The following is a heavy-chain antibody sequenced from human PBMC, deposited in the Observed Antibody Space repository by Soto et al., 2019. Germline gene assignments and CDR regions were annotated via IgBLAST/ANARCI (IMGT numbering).Heavy chain of an antibody. D-gene: IGHD1-26*01. Sequence: EVQLVETGGGLIQPGGSLRLSCAASGFIVSNNYMSWVRQAPGKGLEWVSVLYSGGGTYYADSVKGRFTISRDSSKNTLYLQMTSLCDEDTAVYFCARGGANDAFDVWGQGTMVTVSS. CDR1: GFIVSNNY. CDR2: LYSGGGT. CDR3: ARGGANDAFDV. J-gene: IGHJ3*01. V-gene: IGHV3-53*02.